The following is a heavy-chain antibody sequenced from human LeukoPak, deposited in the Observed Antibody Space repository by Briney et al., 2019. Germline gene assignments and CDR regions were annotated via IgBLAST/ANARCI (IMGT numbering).Heavy chain of an antibody. CDR1: GFTFSSYS. V-gene: IGHV3-21*01. J-gene: IGHJ4*02. Sequence: GGSLRLSCAASGFTFSSYSMNWVRQAPGKGLEWVSSISSSSSYIYYADSVKGRFTISRDNAKNSLYLQMNSLRAEDTAVHYCARSRIPGTFDYWGQGTLVTVSS. CDR3: ARSRIPGTFDY. CDR2: ISSSSSYI.